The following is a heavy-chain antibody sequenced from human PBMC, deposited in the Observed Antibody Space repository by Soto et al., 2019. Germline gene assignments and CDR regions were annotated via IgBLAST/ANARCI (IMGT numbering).Heavy chain of an antibody. CDR3: AREDRDRETGLGPAAIDGMDV. CDR1: GGTFSRYS. D-gene: IGHD2-2*01. Sequence: QVQLVQSGAEVKKPGSSVKVSCKASGGTFSRYSITWVRQAPGHGLEWIGRIIPIFGIASYAQKFQGRVTITADESTDPAYMELSSLRSDDTAVYYCAREDRDRETGLGPAAIDGMDVWGQGTTVTVSS. CDR2: IIPIFGIA. J-gene: IGHJ6*02. V-gene: IGHV1-69*08.